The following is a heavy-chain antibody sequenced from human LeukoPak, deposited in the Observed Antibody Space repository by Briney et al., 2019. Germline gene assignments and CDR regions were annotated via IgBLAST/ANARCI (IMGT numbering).Heavy chain of an antibody. V-gene: IGHV3-11*06. CDR3: ARDEGYCSSTNCYVDY. CDR1: GFTFSDFY. Sequence: SGGSLRLSCAASGFTFSDFYMTWIRQAPGKGLEWGSSISSSYNYIYYADSVKGRFTISRDNAKNSLYLQMNSLRAEDTAVYYCARDEGYCSSTNCYVDYWGRGTLVTVSS. J-gene: IGHJ4*02. CDR2: ISSSYNYI. D-gene: IGHD2-2*01.